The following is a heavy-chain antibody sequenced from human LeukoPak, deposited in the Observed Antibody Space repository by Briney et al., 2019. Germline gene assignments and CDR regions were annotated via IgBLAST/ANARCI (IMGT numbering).Heavy chain of an antibody. J-gene: IGHJ4*02. CDR1: GGSFSGYY. CDR3: ARGQRDIVVVVAALGGYYFDY. Sequence: SETLSLTCAVYGGSFSGYYWSWIRQPPGKGLEWMGEINHSGGTNYNPSLKSRVTISVDTSRNQFSLKLSSVTAADTAVYYCARGQRDIVVVVAALGGYYFDYWGQGTLVTVSS. V-gene: IGHV4-34*01. CDR2: INHSGGT. D-gene: IGHD2-15*01.